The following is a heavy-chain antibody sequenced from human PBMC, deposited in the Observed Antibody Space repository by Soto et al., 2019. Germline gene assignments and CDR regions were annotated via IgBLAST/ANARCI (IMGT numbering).Heavy chain of an antibody. CDR1: GYTFTSYG. D-gene: IGHD3-10*01. CDR2: INPSGGST. J-gene: IGHJ6*02. Sequence: ASVKVSCKASGYTFTSYGISLVRQAPGQGLEWMGIINPSGGSTSYAQKFQGRVTMTRDTSTSTVYMELSSLRSEDTAVYYCARDRAGRGAFYYYYGMDVWGQGPTVTVSS. CDR3: ARDRAGRGAFYYYYGMDV. V-gene: IGHV1-46*01.